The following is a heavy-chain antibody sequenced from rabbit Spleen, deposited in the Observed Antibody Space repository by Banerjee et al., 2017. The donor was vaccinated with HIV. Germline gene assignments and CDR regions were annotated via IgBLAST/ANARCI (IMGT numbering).Heavy chain of an antibody. Sequence: QEQLVESGGGLVKPGASLTLTCTASGFSFSGIYYIYWVRQAPGKGLEWIACIYAGSSGSTYYASWAKGRFTISKTSSTTVTLQMTSLTAADTATYFCARAYGSGNGVGVMLNYFDLWGPGTLVTVS. D-gene: IGHD5-1*01. V-gene: IGHV1S45*01. J-gene: IGHJ4*01. CDR1: GFSFSGIYY. CDR2: IYAGSSGST. CDR3: ARAYGSGNGVGVMLNYFDL.